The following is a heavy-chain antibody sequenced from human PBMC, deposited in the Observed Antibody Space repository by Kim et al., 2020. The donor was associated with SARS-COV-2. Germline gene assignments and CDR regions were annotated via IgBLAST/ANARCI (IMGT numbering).Heavy chain of an antibody. V-gene: IGHV3-21*01. J-gene: IGHJ5*02. Sequence: YYADSVKGRFTISRDNAKNSLYLQMNSLRAEDTAVYYCARDLGIAARPRAWGQGTLVTVSS. CDR3: ARDLGIAARPRA. D-gene: IGHD6-6*01.